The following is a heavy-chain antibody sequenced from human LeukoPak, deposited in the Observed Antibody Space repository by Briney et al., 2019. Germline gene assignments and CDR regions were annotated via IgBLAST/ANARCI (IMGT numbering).Heavy chain of an antibody. V-gene: IGHV3-33*01. CDR3: ARNPAHYGSSWYSYYYGMDV. J-gene: IGHJ6*02. CDR1: GFTFSSYG. Sequence: PGRSLRLSCAASGFTFSSYGVHWVRQAPGKGLEWVAVIWYDGSNKYYADSVKGRFTISRDNSKNTLYLQMNSLRAEDTAVYYCARNPAHYGSSWYSYYYGMDVWGQGTTVTVSS. D-gene: IGHD6-13*01. CDR2: IWYDGSNK.